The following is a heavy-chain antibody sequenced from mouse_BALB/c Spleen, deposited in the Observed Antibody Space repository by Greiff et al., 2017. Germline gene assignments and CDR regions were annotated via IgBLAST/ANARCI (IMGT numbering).Heavy chain of an antibody. D-gene: IGHD2-4*01. J-gene: IGHJ3*01. V-gene: IGHV1S81*02. CDR3: TRSRDDDYDWFAY. Sequence: QVQLKQSGAELVKPGASVKLSCKASGYTFTSYYMYWVKQRPGQGLEWIGEINPSNGGTNFNEKFKSKATLTVDKSSSTAYMQLSSLTSEDSAVYYCTRSRDDDYDWFAYWGQGTLVTVSA. CDR1: GYTFTSYY. CDR2: INPSNGGT.